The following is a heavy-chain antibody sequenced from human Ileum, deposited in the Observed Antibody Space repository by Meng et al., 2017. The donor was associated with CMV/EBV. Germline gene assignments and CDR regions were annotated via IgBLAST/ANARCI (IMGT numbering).Heavy chain of an antibody. CDR2: IIPMFGTA. Sequence: SVKVSCKASEDTFSRYGVAWVRLTPGHGLEWMGGIIPMFGTADYAQKFQGRLTITTDESTSTAYMDLSSLTSEDTVLYFCARGGPTPTSPFDYWGQGTLVTVSS. J-gene: IGHJ4*02. CDR3: ARGGPTPTSPFDY. V-gene: IGHV1-69*05. CDR1: EDTFSRYG.